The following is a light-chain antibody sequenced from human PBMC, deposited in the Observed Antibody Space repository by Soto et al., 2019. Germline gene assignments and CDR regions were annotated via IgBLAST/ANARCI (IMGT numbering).Light chain of an antibody. CDR2: DVS. CDR3: CSYAGSYTYV. Sequence: QSALTQPRSVSGSPGQSVTISCTGTSSDVGGYNYVSWYQQHPGKAPKLMIYDVSKRPSGVPDRFSGSKSGNTASLTISGLPAEDEADYSCCSYAGSYTYVFGTGTKLTVL. CDR1: SSDVGGYNY. J-gene: IGLJ1*01. V-gene: IGLV2-11*01.